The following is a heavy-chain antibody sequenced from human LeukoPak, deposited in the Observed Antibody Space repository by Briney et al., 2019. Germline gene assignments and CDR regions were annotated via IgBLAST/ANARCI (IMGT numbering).Heavy chain of an antibody. Sequence: SETLSLTCAVSGYSISSGYYGGWIRQPPGKGLEWIVSIYHRGNTYYTPSLKSRVTMSVDTSNNQFSLKLSSVTAADTALYYCARVDTSMIIDYWGQGTLVTVSS. CDR3: ARVDTSMIIDY. CDR1: GYSISSGYY. V-gene: IGHV4-38-2*01. D-gene: IGHD5-18*01. J-gene: IGHJ4*02. CDR2: IYHRGNT.